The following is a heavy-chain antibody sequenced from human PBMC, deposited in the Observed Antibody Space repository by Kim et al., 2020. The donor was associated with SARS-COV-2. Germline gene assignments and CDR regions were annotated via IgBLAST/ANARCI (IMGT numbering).Heavy chain of an antibody. Sequence: ASVKVSCKASGYTFTSYGISWVRQAPGQGLEWMGWISAYNGNTNYAQKLQGRVTMTTDKSTSTAYMELRSLRSDDTAVYYCARDVGADILTGYYGMDVWGQGTTVTVSS. V-gene: IGHV1-18*01. CDR1: GYTFTSYG. CDR2: ISAYNGNT. J-gene: IGHJ6*02. D-gene: IGHD3-9*01. CDR3: ARDVGADILTGYYGMDV.